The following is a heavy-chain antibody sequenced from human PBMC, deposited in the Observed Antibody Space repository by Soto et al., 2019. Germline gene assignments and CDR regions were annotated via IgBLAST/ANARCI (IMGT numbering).Heavy chain of an antibody. J-gene: IGHJ4*02. CDR2: IYHSGST. D-gene: IGHD5-18*01. V-gene: IGHV4-30-2*01. CDR3: ARDHPHSYGIYYFDY. Sequence: SETLSLTCAVSGGSISSGGYSWSWIRQPPGKGLEWIGYIYHSGSTYYNPSLKSRVTISVDTSKNQFSLKLSSVTAADTAVYYCARDHPHSYGIYYFDYWGQGTLVTVSS. CDR1: GGSISSGGYS.